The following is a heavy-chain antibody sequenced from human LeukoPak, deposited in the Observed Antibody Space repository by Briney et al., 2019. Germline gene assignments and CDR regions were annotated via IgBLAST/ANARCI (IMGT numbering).Heavy chain of an antibody. CDR3: ARGLLGSGGDY. CDR1: GGSFSGYY. D-gene: IGHD6-19*01. V-gene: IGHV4-34*01. CDR2: INHSGST. J-gene: IGHJ4*02. Sequence: PSETLSLTCAVYGGSFSGYYWSWIRQPPGQGLEWMGEINHSGSTNYNPYLKSRVTRSVDTSKNQFSLKLSSVTVADTAVYYCARGLLGSGGDYWGQGTLVTVSS.